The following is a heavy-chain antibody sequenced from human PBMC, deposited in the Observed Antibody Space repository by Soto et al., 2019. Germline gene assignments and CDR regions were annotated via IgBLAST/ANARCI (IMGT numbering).Heavy chain of an antibody. J-gene: IGHJ6*02. D-gene: IGHD3-10*01. V-gene: IGHV4-59*01. CDR1: GDSISTYY. Sequence: QVQLQESGPGLVKPSETLSLTCTVSGDSISTYYWSWIRQPPGKGLEWIGYLYDSGSTHYNPSLQSRITISVATSKNQVSLKLTSVTAADTAVYYCARENYYGSGTYFRLDVWGQGTRVTVSS. CDR3: ARENYYGSGTYFRLDV. CDR2: LYDSGST.